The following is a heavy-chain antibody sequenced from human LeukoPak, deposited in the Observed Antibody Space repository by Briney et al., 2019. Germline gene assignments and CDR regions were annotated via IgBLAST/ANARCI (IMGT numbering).Heavy chain of an antibody. Sequence: GGSLRLSCAASGFTFSSYSMNWVRQAPGKGLEWVSSISSSSSYIYYADSVKGRFTISRDNAKNSLYLQMNSLRAEDTAVYYCARDSLGRYYYDSSGYAQGAFDIWGQGTMVTVSS. D-gene: IGHD3-22*01. CDR3: ARDSLGRYYYDSSGYAQGAFDI. CDR1: GFTFSSYS. J-gene: IGHJ3*02. CDR2: ISSSSSYI. V-gene: IGHV3-21*01.